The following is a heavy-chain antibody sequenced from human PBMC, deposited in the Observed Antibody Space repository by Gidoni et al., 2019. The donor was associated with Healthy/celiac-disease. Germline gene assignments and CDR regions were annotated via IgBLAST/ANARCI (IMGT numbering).Heavy chain of an antibody. CDR3: ARGTLGGFYCSSTSCPRGWFDP. V-gene: IGHV4-34*01. J-gene: IGHJ5*02. Sequence: QVQLQQWGAGLLKPSETLSLTCAVYGGSFSGYYWSWIRQPPGKGLEWIGEINHSGSTNYNPSLKSPVTISVDTSKNQFSLKLSSVTAADTAVYYCARGTLGGFYCSSTSCPRGWFDPWGQGTLVTVSS. D-gene: IGHD2-2*01. CDR2: INHSGST. CDR1: GGSFSGYY.